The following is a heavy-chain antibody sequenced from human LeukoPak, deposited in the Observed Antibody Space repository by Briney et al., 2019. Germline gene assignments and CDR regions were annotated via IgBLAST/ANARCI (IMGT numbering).Heavy chain of an antibody. J-gene: IGHJ4*02. CDR1: GFTFSNYG. Sequence: PGGSLRLSCAASGFTFSNYGMHWVRQAPGKGLEWVAFIRYDGSNKYYADSVKGRFAISRDNSKNTLYLQMNSLRAEDTAVYYCARERGHSSGPKLLLRREFDYWGQGTLVTVSS. D-gene: IGHD3-22*01. V-gene: IGHV3-30*02. CDR3: ARERGHSSGPKLLLRREFDY. CDR2: IRYDGSNK.